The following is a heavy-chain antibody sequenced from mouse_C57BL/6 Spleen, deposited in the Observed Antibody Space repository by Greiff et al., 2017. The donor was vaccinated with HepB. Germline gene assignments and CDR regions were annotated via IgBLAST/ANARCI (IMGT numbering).Heavy chain of an antibody. J-gene: IGHJ3*01. D-gene: IGHD2-5*01. V-gene: IGHV1-81*01. CDR1: GYTFTSYG. CDR3: APDGGPYYSNYEAY. CDR2: IYPRSGNT. Sequence: QVQLQQSGAELARPGASVKLSCKASGYTFTSYGISWVKQRTGQGLEWIGEIYPRSGNTYYNEKFKGKATLTADKSSSTAYMELRSLTSEDSAVYFCAPDGGPYYSNYEAYWGQGTLVTVSA.